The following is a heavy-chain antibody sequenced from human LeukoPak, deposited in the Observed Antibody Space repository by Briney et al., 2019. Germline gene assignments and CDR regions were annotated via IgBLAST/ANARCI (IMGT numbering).Heavy chain of an antibody. D-gene: IGHD6-19*01. CDR3: AKIAVAGTYYFQH. Sequence: GGSLRLSCAASGFTFSSYNINWVRQAPGKGLEWVSSISSSSSYIYYADSVKGRFTISRDNSKNTLYLQMNSLRAEDTAVYYCAKIAVAGTYYFQHWGQGTLVTVSS. J-gene: IGHJ1*01. V-gene: IGHV3-21*04. CDR1: GFTFSSYN. CDR2: ISSSSSYI.